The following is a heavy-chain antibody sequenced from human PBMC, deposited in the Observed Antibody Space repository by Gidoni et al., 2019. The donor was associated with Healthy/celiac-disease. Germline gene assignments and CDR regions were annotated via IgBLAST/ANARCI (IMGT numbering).Heavy chain of an antibody. D-gene: IGHD4-17*01. Sequence: EVQLLESGGGLLQPGGSLRLSCAASGFTFSSYAMSWVRQAPGKGLEWVSAISGSGGSTYYADSVKGRFTISRDNSKNTLYLQMNSLRAEDTAVYYCAKGRYDYGDYLDYWGQGTLVTVSS. CDR3: AKGRYDYGDYLDY. CDR2: ISGSGGST. V-gene: IGHV3-23*01. J-gene: IGHJ4*02. CDR1: GFTFSSYA.